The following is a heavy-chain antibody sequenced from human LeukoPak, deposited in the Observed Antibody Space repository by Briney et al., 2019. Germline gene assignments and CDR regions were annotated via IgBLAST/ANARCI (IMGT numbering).Heavy chain of an antibody. J-gene: IGHJ4*02. V-gene: IGHV3-23*01. CDR2: ISGSGGGT. Sequence: PRGSLRLSCAASGFTFSSYAMSWIRQAPGKGLEWVSTISGSGGGTYYANSVKGRFTISRDNSKNTLHLQVNSLRVEDTAVYYCAKSPYGDHATAFDYWGQGTLVTVSS. CDR3: AKSPYGDHATAFDY. CDR1: GFTFSSYA. D-gene: IGHD2-21*02.